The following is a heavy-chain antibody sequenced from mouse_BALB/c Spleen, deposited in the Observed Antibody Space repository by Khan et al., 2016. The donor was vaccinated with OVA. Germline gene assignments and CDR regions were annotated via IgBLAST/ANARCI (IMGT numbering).Heavy chain of an antibody. Sequence: QVQLQQSGAELVRPGTSVKMSCKAAGYTFTNYWIGWVKQRPGHGLEWIGDIFPGGGYTNYNEKVKGKATLTAEPSSSTAYMQLSSLTSEDSDIXYGASRGAARATWDYFDDWGQGTTLTVSS. V-gene: IGHV1-63*02. D-gene: IGHD3-1*01. CDR3: ASRGAARATWDYFDD. CDR2: IFPGGGYT. CDR1: GYTFTNYW. J-gene: IGHJ2*01.